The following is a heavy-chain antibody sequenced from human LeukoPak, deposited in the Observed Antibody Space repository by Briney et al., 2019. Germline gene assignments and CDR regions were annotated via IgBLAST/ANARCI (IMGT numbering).Heavy chain of an antibody. CDR1: GFTFSRYW. D-gene: IGHD3-16*01. J-gene: IGHJ4*02. Sequence: GGSLRLSCAASGFTFSRYWMSWVRQAPGKGLEWVVNIKQDGSEKYYADSVKGRFAISRDNAKNSLYLQMNSLRAEDTAVYYCVRDGGPYYFDYWGQGTLVTVSS. CDR3: VRDGGPYYFDY. V-gene: IGHV3-7*01. CDR2: IKQDGSEK.